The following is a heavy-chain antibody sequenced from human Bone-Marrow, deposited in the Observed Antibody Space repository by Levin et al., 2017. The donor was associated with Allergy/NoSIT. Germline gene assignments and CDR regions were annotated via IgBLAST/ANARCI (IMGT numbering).Heavy chain of an antibody. J-gene: IGHJ6*02. CDR3: ARHRRVDTMIVVVTPYYYYGMDV. CDR1: GGTFSSYA. CDR2: IIPIFGTA. D-gene: IGHD3-22*01. V-gene: IGHV1-69*13. Sequence: PVASVKVSCKASGGTFSSYAISWVRQAPGQGLEWMGGIIPIFGTANYAQKFQGRVTITADESTSTAYMELSSLRSEDTAVYYCARHRRVDTMIVVVTPYYYYGMDVWGQGTTVTVSS.